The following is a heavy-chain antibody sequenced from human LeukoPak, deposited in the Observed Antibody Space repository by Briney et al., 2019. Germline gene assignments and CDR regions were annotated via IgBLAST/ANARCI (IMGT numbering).Heavy chain of an antibody. CDR2: IIPIFGTA. V-gene: IGHV1-69*06. J-gene: IGHJ4*02. CDR1: GGTFSSYA. Sequence: ASVKVSCKASGGTFSSYAISWVRQAPGQGLEWMGGIIPIFGTANYAQKFQGRVTITADKSTSTAYMELSSLRSEDTAVYYCARAQTCYYGSGSYYSFDYWGQGTLVTVSS. CDR3: ARAQTCYYGSGSYYSFDY. D-gene: IGHD3-10*01.